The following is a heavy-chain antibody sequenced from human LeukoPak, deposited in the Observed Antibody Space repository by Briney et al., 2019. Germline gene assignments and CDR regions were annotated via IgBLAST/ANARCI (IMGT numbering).Heavy chain of an antibody. CDR1: GGSISSGGYY. J-gene: IGHJ1*01. D-gene: IGHD3-22*01. V-gene: IGHV4-30-2*01. CDR2: IYHSGST. Sequence: SQTLSLTCTVSGGSISSGGYYWSWIRQPPGKGLEWIGYIYHSGSTYYNPSLKSRVTISVDRSKNQFSLKLSSVTAADTAVYYCARAYYVSSGYYYGSYFQHWGQGTLVTVSS. CDR3: ARAYYVSSGYYYGSYFQH.